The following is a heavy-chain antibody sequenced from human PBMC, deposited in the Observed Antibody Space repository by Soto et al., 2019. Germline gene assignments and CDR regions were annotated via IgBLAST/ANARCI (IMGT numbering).Heavy chain of an antibody. Sequence: SETLSLTCTVSGGSISSYYWSWIRQPPGKGLEWIGYIYYSGSTNYNPSLKSRVTISVDTSKNQFSLKLSSVTAADTAVYYCARDLKFVGSGWLYDGGAFDIWGQGTMVTVSS. J-gene: IGHJ3*02. CDR1: GGSISSYY. D-gene: IGHD6-19*01. V-gene: IGHV4-59*01. CDR3: ARDLKFVGSGWLYDGGAFDI. CDR2: IYYSGST.